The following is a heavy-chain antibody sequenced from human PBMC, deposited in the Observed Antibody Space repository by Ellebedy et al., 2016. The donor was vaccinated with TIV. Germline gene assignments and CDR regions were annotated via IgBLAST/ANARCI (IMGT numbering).Heavy chain of an antibody. V-gene: IGHV4-34*01. Sequence: MPSETLSLTCAVYGGSFSGYYWSWIRQPPGKGLEWIGEINHSGSTKYNPPLKSRVTISVDTSKNQFSLKLSSVTAADTAVYYCARRQGGWLQSTRYYFDYWGQGTLVTVSS. CDR1: GGSFSGYY. CDR2: INHSGST. D-gene: IGHD5-24*01. CDR3: ARRQGGWLQSTRYYFDY. J-gene: IGHJ4*02.